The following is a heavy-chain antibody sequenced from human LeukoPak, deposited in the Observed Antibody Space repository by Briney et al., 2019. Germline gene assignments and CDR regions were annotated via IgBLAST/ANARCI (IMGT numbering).Heavy chain of an antibody. D-gene: IGHD1-26*01. CDR1: GGSISSYY. CDR2: IHYSGST. J-gene: IGHJ4*02. CDR3: ARTPGYSGSYYVDY. Sequence: SETLSLTCTVSGGSISSYYWSWIRQPPGKGLQWIGYIHYSGSTNYNPSLKSRVTISVDTSKNQFSLKLSSVTAADTAVYYCARTPGYSGSYYVDYWGQGTLVTVSS. V-gene: IGHV4-59*01.